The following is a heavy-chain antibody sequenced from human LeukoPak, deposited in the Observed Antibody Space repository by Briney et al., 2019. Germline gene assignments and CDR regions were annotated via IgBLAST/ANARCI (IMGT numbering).Heavy chain of an antibody. CDR2: IYHSGST. V-gene: IGHV4-4*02. Sequence: PSETLSLTCTVSGGSISSSNLWSWVRQPPGKGLEFIGEIYHSGSTNYNPSLKSRVTISRDKSKNQFSLKLNSLTAADTAVYYWGRRAARDFDYWGQGTLVSVSS. CDR3: GRRAARDFDY. J-gene: IGHJ4*02. D-gene: IGHD6-6*01. CDR1: GGSISSSNL.